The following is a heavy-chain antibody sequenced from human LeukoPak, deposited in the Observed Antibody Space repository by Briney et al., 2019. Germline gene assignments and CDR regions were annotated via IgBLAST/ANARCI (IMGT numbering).Heavy chain of an antibody. D-gene: IGHD3-22*01. V-gene: IGHV3-53*01. J-gene: IGHJ4*02. CDR2: IYSGGTT. CDR3: AKEDVYYDSSSYSPLYYFDY. CDR1: GFTVSSTY. Sequence: GGSLRLSCAASGFTVSSTYMHWVRQAPGKGLEWVSVIYSGGTTYYADSVKGRFTISRDHSKNTLYLQMNSLRAEDTAVYYCAKEDVYYDSSSYSPLYYFDYWGQGTLVTVSS.